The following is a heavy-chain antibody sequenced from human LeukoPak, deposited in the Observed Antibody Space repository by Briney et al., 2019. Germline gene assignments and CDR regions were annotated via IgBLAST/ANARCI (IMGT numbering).Heavy chain of an antibody. CDR1: GGSISSSSYY. J-gene: IGHJ4*02. D-gene: IGHD6-19*01. V-gene: IGHV4-39*07. CDR3: ARDLRQWLEYYFDY. CDR2: IYNSGST. Sequence: SETLSLTCTVSGGSISSSSYYWGWIRQPPGKGLEWIGSIYNSGSTYYDPSLKSRVTISLDTSKNQFSLKLSSVTAADTAVYYCARDLRQWLEYYFDYWGQGTLVTVSS.